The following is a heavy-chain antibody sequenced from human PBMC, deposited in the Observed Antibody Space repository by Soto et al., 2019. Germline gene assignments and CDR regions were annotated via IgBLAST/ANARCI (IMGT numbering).Heavy chain of an antibody. CDR3: ARGGIAVAGTASWFDP. J-gene: IGHJ5*02. CDR2: INHSGST. D-gene: IGHD6-19*01. Sequence: QVQLQQWGAGLLKPSETLSLTCAVYGGSFSGYYWSWIRQPPGKGLEWIGEINHSGSTNYNPSLKSRVTISVDTSKNQVSLKLSSVTAAGTAVYYCARGGIAVAGTASWFDPWGQGTLVTVSS. CDR1: GGSFSGYY. V-gene: IGHV4-34*01.